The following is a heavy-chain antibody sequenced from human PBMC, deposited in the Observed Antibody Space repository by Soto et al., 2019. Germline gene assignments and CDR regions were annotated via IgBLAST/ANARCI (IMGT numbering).Heavy chain of an antibody. J-gene: IGHJ3*02. CDR2: INAGNGNT. CDR3: ARPHRGMITFGGVIVPDAFDI. D-gene: IGHD3-16*02. CDR1: GYTFTSYA. V-gene: IGHV1-3*01. Sequence: QVQLVQSGAEVKKPGASVKVSCKASGYTFTSYAMHWVRQAPGQRLEWMGWINAGNGNTKYSQKFQGRVTITRDTSASTAYMELSSLRSEDTAVYYCARPHRGMITFGGVIVPDAFDIWGQGTMVTVSS.